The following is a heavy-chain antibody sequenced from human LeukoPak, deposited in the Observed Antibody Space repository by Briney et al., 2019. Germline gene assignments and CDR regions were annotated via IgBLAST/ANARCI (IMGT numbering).Heavy chain of an antibody. CDR1: VFTFSSYW. CDR2: INSDGSST. Sequence: PGGSLRLSCAASVFTFSSYWMHWVRQAPGKGLVWVSRINSDGSSTSYADSVKGRFTISRDNAKNTLYLQMNSLRAEDTAVYYCARDPRNYGIHYWVQGTLVTVSS. V-gene: IGHV3-74*01. D-gene: IGHD1-7*01. J-gene: IGHJ4*02. CDR3: ARDPRNYGIHY.